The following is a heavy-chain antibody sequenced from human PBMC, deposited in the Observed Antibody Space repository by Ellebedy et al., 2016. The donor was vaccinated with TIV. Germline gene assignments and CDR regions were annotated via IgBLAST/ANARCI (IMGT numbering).Heavy chain of an antibody. CDR2: ISYDGSNK. Sequence: GESLKISXAASGFTFSSYGMHWVRQAPGKGLEWVAVISYDGSNKYYADSVKGRFTISRDNSKNTLYLQMNSLRAEDTAVYYCAKDYRYGSGKNYGMDVWGQGTTVTVSS. CDR1: GFTFSSYG. V-gene: IGHV3-30*18. J-gene: IGHJ6*02. D-gene: IGHD3-10*01. CDR3: AKDYRYGSGKNYGMDV.